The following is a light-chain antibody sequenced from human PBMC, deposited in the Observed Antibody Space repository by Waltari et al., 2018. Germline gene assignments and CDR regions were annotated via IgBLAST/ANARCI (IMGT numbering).Light chain of an antibody. J-gene: IGKJ2*01. CDR2: AAS. V-gene: IGKV1-39*01. CDR3: QQSYTTPMYT. Sequence: DIQMTQSPSSLAASVGDRVIISCRASQSVSRYLNWYQQKPGKAPKLLISAASTPQSGVPSRFSGSGSGTDFTLTINSLQPEDFAVYYCQQSYTTPMYTFGQGTKLEI. CDR1: QSVSRY.